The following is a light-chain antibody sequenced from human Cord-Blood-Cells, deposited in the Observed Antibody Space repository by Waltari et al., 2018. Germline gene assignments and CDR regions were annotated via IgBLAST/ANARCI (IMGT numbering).Light chain of an antibody. J-gene: IGKJ1*01. CDR3: QQYGSSRT. CDR1: QSVSSSY. Sequence: EIVLTQSPGTLSLSPGERATLSCRANQSVSSSYLAWYQQKPGQAPRLLIYGASSRATGIPDRFSGSGSGTDCTLTISRLEPEDFAVYYCQQYGSSRTFGQGTKVEIK. CDR2: GAS. V-gene: IGKV3-20*01.